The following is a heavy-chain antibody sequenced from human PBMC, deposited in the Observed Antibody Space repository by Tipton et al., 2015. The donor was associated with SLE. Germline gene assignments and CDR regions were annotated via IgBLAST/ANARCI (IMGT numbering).Heavy chain of an antibody. Sequence: TLSLTCTVSGGSISSYYWSWIRQPPGKGLEWIGYIYYSGSTNYNPSLKSRVTISVDTSKNQFSLKLTSVTVADTAVYYCAQAHLWGSYRYASDIWGQGTMVTVSS. J-gene: IGHJ3*02. CDR1: GGSISSYY. D-gene: IGHD3-16*02. V-gene: IGHV4-59*12. CDR2: IYYSGST. CDR3: AQAHLWGSYRYASDI.